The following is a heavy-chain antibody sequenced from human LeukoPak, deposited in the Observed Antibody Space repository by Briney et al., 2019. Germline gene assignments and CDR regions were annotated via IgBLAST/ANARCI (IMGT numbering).Heavy chain of an antibody. Sequence: GASVKVSCKASGGTFSSYAISWVRQAPGQGLEWMGGIIPIFGTANYAQKFQGRVTITADESTSTAYMELSSLRSEDTAVYYCARERRWLRDFDYWGQGTLVTVSS. CDR3: ARERRWLRDFDY. CDR2: IIPIFGTA. D-gene: IGHD5-12*01. CDR1: GGTFSSYA. J-gene: IGHJ4*02. V-gene: IGHV1-69*13.